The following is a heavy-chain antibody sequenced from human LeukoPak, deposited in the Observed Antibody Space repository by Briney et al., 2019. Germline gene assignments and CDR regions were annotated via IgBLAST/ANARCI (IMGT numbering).Heavy chain of an antibody. J-gene: IGHJ4*02. CDR1: GFTVSSNY. CDR2: IYSGGST. D-gene: IGHD6-19*01. V-gene: IGHV3-53*01. Sequence: GGSLRLSCAASGFTVSSNYMSWVRQAPGKGLEWVSVIYSGGSTYYADSVKGRFTISRDNSKNTLYLQMNSLRAEDTAVYYCARDSYPYIAVDGTGGLYWGQGTLVTVSS. CDR3: ARDSYPYIAVDGTGGLY.